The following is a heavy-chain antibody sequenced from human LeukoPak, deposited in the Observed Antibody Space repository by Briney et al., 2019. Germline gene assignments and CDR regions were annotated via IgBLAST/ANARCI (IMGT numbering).Heavy chain of an antibody. Sequence: PGGSLRLSCATSAFTFRTYGMHWVRQAPGKGLEWVAFIRYDGSNKYYADSVKGRFTISRDNSKNSLYLQMNSLRAEDTAVHYCAREDSLRFDYWGQGTLVTVSS. J-gene: IGHJ4*02. CDR3: AREDSLRFDY. V-gene: IGHV3-30*02. CDR2: IRYDGSNK. CDR1: AFTFRTYG. D-gene: IGHD4-17*01.